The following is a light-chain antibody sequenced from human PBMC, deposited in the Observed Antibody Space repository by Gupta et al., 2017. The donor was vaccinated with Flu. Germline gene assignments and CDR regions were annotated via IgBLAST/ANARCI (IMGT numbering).Light chain of an antibody. Sequence: ETEMTQSPVPLSVSPGDTAVVSCSASQSVGSKLAWYQEKPGQAPRLLIYGAATRATGSPSRCSGSGSCTEFTLIISNLQSEDFAIDHCQQYEEWPLTFGQGTTVEMK. J-gene: IGKJ1*01. V-gene: IGKV3-15*01. CDR2: GAA. CDR1: QSVGSK. CDR3: QQYEEWPLT.